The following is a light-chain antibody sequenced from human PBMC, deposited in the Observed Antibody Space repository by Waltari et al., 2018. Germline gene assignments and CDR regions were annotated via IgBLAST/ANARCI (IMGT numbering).Light chain of an antibody. J-gene: IGKJ4*01. Sequence: DILLTQSPATLSLSPGERATLSCRAVQSVSSYLAWYQKKPCQAPRLLLYAAFNRASGIPAMFSGSGSGTDFTLTISSLEPEDFAVYYCQQRSNWPRLTFGGGTRVEIK. CDR3: QQRSNWPRLT. CDR2: AAF. CDR1: QSVSSY. V-gene: IGKV3-11*01.